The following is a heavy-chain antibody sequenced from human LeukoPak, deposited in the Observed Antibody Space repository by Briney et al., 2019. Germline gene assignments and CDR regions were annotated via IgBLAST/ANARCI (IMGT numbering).Heavy chain of an antibody. CDR2: IDPSDSYT. J-gene: IGHJ4*02. D-gene: IGHD1-26*01. V-gene: IGHV5-10-1*01. Sequence: GESLKISCKGSRYNFTSSWISWVRQMPGKGLEWMGRIDPSDSYTNYSPSFQGHVTISADKSASSAYLQWSSLKASDTAMYYCARLVGGTVDYWGQGTLVTVSS. CDR3: ARLVGGTVDY. CDR1: RYNFTSSW.